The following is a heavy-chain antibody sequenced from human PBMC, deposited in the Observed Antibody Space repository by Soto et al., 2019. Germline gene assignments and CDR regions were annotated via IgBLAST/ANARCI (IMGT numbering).Heavy chain of an antibody. CDR3: ASWYYYDSSGFQSYYYYGMDV. V-gene: IGHV1-69*02. CDR1: GGTFSSYT. D-gene: IGHD3-22*01. J-gene: IGHJ6*02. CDR2: IIPILGIA. Sequence: QVQLVQSGAEVKKPGSSVKVSCKASGGTFSSYTISWVRQAPGQGLEWMGRIIPILGIANYAQKFQGRVTITADKSTSTAYMELSSLRSEDTAVYYCASWYYYDSSGFQSYYYYGMDVWGQGTTVTVSS.